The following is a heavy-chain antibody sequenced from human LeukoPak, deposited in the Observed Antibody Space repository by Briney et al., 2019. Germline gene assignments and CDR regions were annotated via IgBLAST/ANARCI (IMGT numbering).Heavy chain of an antibody. D-gene: IGHD3-16*01. CDR1: GFTFSSYA. J-gene: IGHJ1*01. Sequence: GGSLRLSCEASGFTFSSYAMSWVRQAPGKGLEWVSSISGSGGSAYYADSVKGRFTISRDNSKNTLYVQMTSLRAEDTAVYYCAKDDDWGRYKHWGQGTLVTVSS. CDR3: AKDDDWGRYKH. CDR2: ISGSGGSA. V-gene: IGHV3-23*01.